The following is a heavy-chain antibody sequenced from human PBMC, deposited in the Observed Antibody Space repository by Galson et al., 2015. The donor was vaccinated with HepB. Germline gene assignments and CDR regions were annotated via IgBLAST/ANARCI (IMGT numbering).Heavy chain of an antibody. CDR3: ARGLGYQLLDLDY. CDR2: ISSSSSTI. V-gene: IGHV3-48*04. J-gene: IGHJ4*02. CDR1: GFTFSSYS. D-gene: IGHD2-2*01. Sequence: SLRLSCAASGFTFSSYSMNWVRQAPGKGLEWVSYISSSSSTIYYADSVKGRFTISRDNAKNSLYLQMNSLRAEDTAVYYCARGLGYQLLDLDYWGQGTLVTVSS.